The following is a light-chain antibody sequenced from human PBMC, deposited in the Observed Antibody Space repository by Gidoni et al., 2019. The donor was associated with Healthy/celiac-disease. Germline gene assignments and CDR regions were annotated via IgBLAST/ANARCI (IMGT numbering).Light chain of an antibody. CDR2: EVS. J-gene: IGLJ1*01. CDR3: SSYTSSSTPL. Sequence: QSALTQPASVSGSPGQSITISCTGTSSDVGGYNYVPWYQQHPGKAPKLMIYEVSNRPSGVSNRFSGSKSGNTASLTISGLQAEDEADYYCSSYTSSSTPLIGTGTKVTVL. V-gene: IGLV2-14*01. CDR1: SSDVGGYNY.